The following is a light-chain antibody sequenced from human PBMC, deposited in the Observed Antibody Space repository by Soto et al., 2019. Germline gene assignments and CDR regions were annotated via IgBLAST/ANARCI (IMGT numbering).Light chain of an antibody. Sequence: EIVMTQSPATLSVSPGERATLSCRASQSVSSNLAWYQQKPGQAPRLLIYGASTRATGIPARFSGSGSGTEFTLTISSMQYEDFAVYYCQQYTNWLMYTFGQGTKLEIK. J-gene: IGKJ2*01. CDR2: GAS. V-gene: IGKV3-15*01. CDR1: QSVSSN. CDR3: QQYTNWLMYT.